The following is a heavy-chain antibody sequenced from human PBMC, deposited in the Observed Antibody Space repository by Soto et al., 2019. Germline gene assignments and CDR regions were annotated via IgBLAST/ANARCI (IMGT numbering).Heavy chain of an antibody. CDR2: IIPVFGRV. J-gene: IGHJ6*02. CDR3: ANSRGGTFLGYHGMDI. CDR1: GGTFSSRA. Sequence: QVQLVQSGPEVKKTGTSVKVSCKASGGTFSSRAISWVRQAPGQGLRGMGGIIPVFGRVNYAEKFQDRVTITADESTGTVYMELSSLRSEDTALYYCANSRGGTFLGYHGMDIWGQGTTVSVSS. V-gene: IGHV1-69*01. D-gene: IGHD3-16*01.